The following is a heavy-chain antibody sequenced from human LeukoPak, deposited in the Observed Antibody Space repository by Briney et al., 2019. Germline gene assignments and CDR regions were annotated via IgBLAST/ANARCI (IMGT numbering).Heavy chain of an antibody. V-gene: IGHV3-21*01. CDR3: ARFSSSWYGGYFDY. CDR1: GFTFSSYS. D-gene: IGHD6-13*01. CDR2: ISSSSSYI. J-gene: IGHJ4*02. Sequence: GGSLRLSCAASGFTFSSYSMNWVRQAPGKGLEWVSSISSSSSYIYYADSVKGRFTISRDNAKNSLYLQMNSLRAEDTAVYYCARFSSSWYGGYFDYWGQGTLVTVSS.